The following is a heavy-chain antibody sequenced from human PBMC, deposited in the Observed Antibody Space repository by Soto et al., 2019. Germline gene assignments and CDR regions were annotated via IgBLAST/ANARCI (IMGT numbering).Heavy chain of an antibody. Sequence: EVQLLESGGGLVQPGGSLRLSCAASGFTFSSYAMNWVRQAPGKGLEWVSAISGSGGSTYYADSVKGRFTISRDSSKNTLYLQMMSLRAEDTAVYYCAKGNSWSPALVLDIWGQGTMVTVSS. V-gene: IGHV3-23*01. D-gene: IGHD1-7*01. CDR3: AKGNSWSPALVLDI. CDR2: ISGSGGST. CDR1: GFTFSSYA. J-gene: IGHJ3*02.